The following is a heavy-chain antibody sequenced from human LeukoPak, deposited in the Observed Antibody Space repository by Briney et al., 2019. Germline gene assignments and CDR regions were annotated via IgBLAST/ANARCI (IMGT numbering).Heavy chain of an antibody. D-gene: IGHD5-12*01. J-gene: IGHJ5*02. V-gene: IGHV1-2*02. CDR2: INPNSGGT. CDR3: ARRHSVDIDWFDP. Sequence: ASVKVSCKASGYTFTSYYMHWVRQAPGQGLEWMGWINPNSGGTNYAQKFQGRVTMTRDTSISTAYMELSRLRSDDTAVYYCARRHSVDIDWFDPWGQGTLVTVSS. CDR1: GYTFTSYY.